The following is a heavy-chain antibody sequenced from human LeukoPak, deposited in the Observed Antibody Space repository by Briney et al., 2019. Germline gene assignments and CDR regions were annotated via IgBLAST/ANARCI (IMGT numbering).Heavy chain of an antibody. V-gene: IGHV1-2*02. CDR2: ISPNSGGT. CDR3: AREPSGSGGYDY. D-gene: IGHD3-10*01. CDR1: GYTFIGYY. J-gene: IGHJ4*02. Sequence: ASVKVSCKASGYTFIGYYMHWVRQAPGQGLEWMAWISPNSGGTNYVQKFQGRVTVTRDTSISTDYMEISGLTSDDTALYYCAREPSGSGGYDYWGQGTLVTVSP.